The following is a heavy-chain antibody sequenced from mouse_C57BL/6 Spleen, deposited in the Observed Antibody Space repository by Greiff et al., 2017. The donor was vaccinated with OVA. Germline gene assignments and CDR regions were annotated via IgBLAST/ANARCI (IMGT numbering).Heavy chain of an antibody. CDR3: AREGGGNRAWFAY. J-gene: IGHJ3*01. V-gene: IGHV1-59*01. D-gene: IGHD2-1*01. CDR2: IDPSDSYT. Sequence: VQLQQPGAELVRPGTSVKLSCKASGYTFTSYWMHWVKQRPGQGLEWIGVIDPSDSYTNYNQKFKGKATLTVDTSSSTAYMQLSSLTSEDSAVYYCAREGGGNRAWFAYWGQGTLVTVSA. CDR1: GYTFTSYW.